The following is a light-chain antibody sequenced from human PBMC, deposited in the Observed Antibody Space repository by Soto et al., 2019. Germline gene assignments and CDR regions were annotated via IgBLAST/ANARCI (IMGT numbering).Light chain of an antibody. CDR2: AAS. Sequence: DIQRTQSPSSLSASVGDRVTITCRGSQSISSYLNWYQQKPGKAPKVLIYAASSLQSGVPSRFSGSGSGTDFTLPIRRLKHEDFATYYCQQRYSTTWTFGQGTKVDIK. CDR1: QSISSY. CDR3: QQRYSTTWT. J-gene: IGKJ1*01. V-gene: IGKV1-39*01.